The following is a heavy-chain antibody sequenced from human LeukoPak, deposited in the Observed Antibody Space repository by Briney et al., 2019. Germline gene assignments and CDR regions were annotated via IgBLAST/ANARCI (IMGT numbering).Heavy chain of an antibody. CDR3: GGGGY. Sequence: GGSLRLSCAASELRFSNSWMNWVRQAPGKGLEWVANIKLDGSATYYVDSVKGRFTISRDNAKHSLYLQMYSLRAEDTAVYFCGGGGYWGQGNLVTVSS. D-gene: IGHD6-25*01. V-gene: IGHV3-7*05. J-gene: IGHJ4*02. CDR2: IKLDGSAT. CDR1: ELRFSNSW.